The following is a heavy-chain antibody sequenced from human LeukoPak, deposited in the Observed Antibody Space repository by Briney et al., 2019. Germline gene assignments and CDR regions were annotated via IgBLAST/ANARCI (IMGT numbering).Heavy chain of an antibody. CDR1: GDSFSDYY. J-gene: IGHJ4*02. Sequence: SETLSLTCIVSGDSFSDYYWSWIRQPPGKGLEWIGYIYHSGSTNYNTSLKSRVTISVDTSKNHFSLKLSSVTAADMAVYYCARYGSGWSSFDYWGQGTLVTVSS. CDR2: IYHSGST. V-gene: IGHV4-59*01. CDR3: ARYGSGWSSFDY. D-gene: IGHD6-19*01.